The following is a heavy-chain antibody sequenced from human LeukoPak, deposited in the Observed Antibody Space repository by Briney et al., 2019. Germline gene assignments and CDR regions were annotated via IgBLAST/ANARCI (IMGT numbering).Heavy chain of an antibody. CDR1: GCSISSGYY. CDR2: ICHSGST. CDR3: ARDRSGKNRSGGSSYRFDP. J-gene: IGHJ5*02. Sequence: KTSETLSLTCTVSGCSISSGYYWGWIRQPPGKGLEWIGSICHSGSTYYNPSLKSRVTISVDTSKNQFSLKLSSVTAADTAVYYCARDRSGKNRSGGSSYRFDPWGQGTLVTVSS. V-gene: IGHV4-38-2*02. D-gene: IGHD2-15*01.